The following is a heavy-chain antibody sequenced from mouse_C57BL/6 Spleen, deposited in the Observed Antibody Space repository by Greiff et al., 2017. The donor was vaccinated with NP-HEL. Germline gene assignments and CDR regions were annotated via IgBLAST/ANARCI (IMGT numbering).Heavy chain of an antibody. CDR2: INPNYGTT. V-gene: IGHV1-39*01. J-gene: IGHJ2*01. CDR1: GYSFTDYN. Sequence: VHVKQSGPELVKPGASVKISCKASGYSFTDYNMNWVKQSNGKSLEWIGVINPNYGTTSYNQKFKGKATLTVDQSSSTAYMQLNSLTSEDSAVYYCAREDYYENYFDYWGQGTTLTVSS. D-gene: IGHD1-1*01. CDR3: AREDYYENYFDY.